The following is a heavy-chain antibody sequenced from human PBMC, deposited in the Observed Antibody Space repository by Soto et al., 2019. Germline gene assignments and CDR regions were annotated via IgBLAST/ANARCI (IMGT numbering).Heavy chain of an antibody. V-gene: IGHV1-3*01. D-gene: IGHD6-25*01. CDR2: INAGNGNT. CDR3: ARSGAWPYFDY. J-gene: IGHJ4*02. Sequence: ASVKVSCKASGYTFTSYPIHWVRQAPGQRLEWMGWINAGNGNTKYSQKFQGRVTITRDTSATTAYVELSSLRSEDTAIYFCARSGAWPYFDYWGQGTLVTVS. CDR1: GYTFTSYP.